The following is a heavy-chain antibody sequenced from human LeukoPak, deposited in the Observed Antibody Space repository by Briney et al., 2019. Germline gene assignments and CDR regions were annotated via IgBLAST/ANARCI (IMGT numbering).Heavy chain of an antibody. J-gene: IGHJ6*03. Sequence: GGSLRLSCAASGFTFSSYSMNWVRQAPGKGLEWVSSISSSSSYIYYADSVKGRFTISRDNAKHSLYLQMNSLRAEDTAVYYCARFGWDYYYMDVWGKGTTVTVSS. CDR3: ARFGWDYYYMDV. V-gene: IGHV3-21*01. CDR1: GFTFSSYS. D-gene: IGHD3-10*01. CDR2: ISSSSSYI.